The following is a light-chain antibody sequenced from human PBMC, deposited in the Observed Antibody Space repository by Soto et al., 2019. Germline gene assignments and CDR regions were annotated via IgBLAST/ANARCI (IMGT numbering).Light chain of an antibody. CDR2: GAS. Sequence: EIVLTQSPGTLSLSPRERATLSCRASQSFNSIYLAWYQQKPGQAPRLLIYGASSRATGIPDRFSGSGSGTEFTLTISRLEPEDFAVYFCQQRSNWITFGQGTRLEIK. CDR1: QSFNSIY. J-gene: IGKJ5*01. V-gene: IGKV3D-20*02. CDR3: QQRSNWIT.